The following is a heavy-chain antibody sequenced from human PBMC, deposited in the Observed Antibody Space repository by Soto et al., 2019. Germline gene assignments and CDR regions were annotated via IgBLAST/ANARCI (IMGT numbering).Heavy chain of an antibody. D-gene: IGHD6-6*01. J-gene: IGHJ3*02. CDR3: AKAYTSIAARPGPDDVFDI. Sequence: GGSLRLSCAASGFTFSSYAMSWVRQAPGKGLEWVSAISGSGGSTYYADSVKGRFTISRDNSKNTLYLQMNSLRAEDTAVHYCAKAYTSIAARPGPDDVFDICGQGTMVTVSS. CDR2: ISGSGGST. V-gene: IGHV3-23*01. CDR1: GFTFSSYA.